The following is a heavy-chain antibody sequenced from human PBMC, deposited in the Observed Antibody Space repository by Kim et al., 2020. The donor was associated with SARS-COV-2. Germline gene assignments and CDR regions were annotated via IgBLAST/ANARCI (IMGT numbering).Heavy chain of an antibody. J-gene: IGHJ4*02. D-gene: IGHD3-10*01. Sequence: RVTISVDTSKNQFSLKLSSVTAADTAVYYCARGSYYYGSGSYYNGNYFDYWGQGTLVTVSS. V-gene: IGHV4-59*09. CDR3: ARGSYYYGSGSYYNGNYFDY.